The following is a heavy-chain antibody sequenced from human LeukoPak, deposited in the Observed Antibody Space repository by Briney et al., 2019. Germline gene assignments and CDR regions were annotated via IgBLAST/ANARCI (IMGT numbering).Heavy chain of an antibody. V-gene: IGHV4-61*01. J-gene: IGHJ4*02. D-gene: IGHD3-10*01. CDR2: IYYSGST. CDR1: GGSVSSGSYY. Sequence: SETLSLTCTVSGGSVSSGSYYWSWIRQPPGKGLEWIGYIYYSGSTNYNPSLKSRVTISVDTSKNQFSLKLSSVTAADTAVYYCARDPGGYYGSGSYYHFDYLGQGTLVTVSS. CDR3: ARDPGGYYGSGSYYHFDY.